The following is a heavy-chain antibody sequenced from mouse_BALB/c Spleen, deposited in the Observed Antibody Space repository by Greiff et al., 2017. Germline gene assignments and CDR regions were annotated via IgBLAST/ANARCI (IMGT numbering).Heavy chain of an antibody. D-gene: IGHD1-1*01. CDR1: GYSITSDYA. J-gene: IGHJ4*01. Sequence: EVQLVESGPGLVKPSQSLSLTCTVTGYSITSDYAWNWIRQFPGNKLEWMGYISYSGSTSYNPSLKSRISITRDTSKNQFFLQLNSVTTEDTATYYCARSSYYYGSGMDYWGQGTSVTVSS. V-gene: IGHV3-2*02. CDR2: ISYSGST. CDR3: ARSSYYYGSGMDY.